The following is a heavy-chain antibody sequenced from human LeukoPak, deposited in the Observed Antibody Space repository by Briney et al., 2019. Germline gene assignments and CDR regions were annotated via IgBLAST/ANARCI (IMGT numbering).Heavy chain of an antibody. V-gene: IGHV1-69*05. Sequence: SVKVSCKASGGTFSSYAISWVRQAPGQGLEWMGGIIPIFGTANYAQKFQGRVTITTDESTSTAYMELSSLRSEDTAVYYCAGAWWSTGDDAFDIWGQGTMVAVSS. CDR3: AGAWWSTGDDAFDI. D-gene: IGHD2-8*02. CDR1: GGTFSSYA. CDR2: IIPIFGTA. J-gene: IGHJ3*02.